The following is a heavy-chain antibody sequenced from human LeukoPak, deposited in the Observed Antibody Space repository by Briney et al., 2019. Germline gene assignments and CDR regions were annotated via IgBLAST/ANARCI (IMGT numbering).Heavy chain of an antibody. CDR1: GFTFSSYE. CDR3: ARVYGGRQVDY. V-gene: IGHV3-48*03. CDR2: ISSGDSAI. Sequence: GGSLRLSCAASGFTFSSYEMNWVRQAPGKGLEWVSYISSGDSAIYYADSVKGRFTISGDNAKNSLYLQMNGLRAEDTAVYHCARVYGGRQVDYWGQGTLVTVSS. D-gene: IGHD4-23*01. J-gene: IGHJ4*02.